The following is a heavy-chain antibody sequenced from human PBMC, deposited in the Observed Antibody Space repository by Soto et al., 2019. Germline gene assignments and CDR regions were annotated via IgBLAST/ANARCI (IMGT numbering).Heavy chain of an antibody. CDR2: IGTAGDT. CDR3: ARGAFMVTADAFDI. CDR1: GFTFSSYD. D-gene: IGHD2-21*02. V-gene: IGHV3-13*01. J-gene: IGHJ3*02. Sequence: GSLRLSCAASGFTFSSYDMHWVRQATGKGLEWVSAIGTAGDTYYPGSMKGRFTISRENAKNSLYLQMNSLRAGDTAVYYCARGAFMVTADAFDIWGQGTMVTVSS.